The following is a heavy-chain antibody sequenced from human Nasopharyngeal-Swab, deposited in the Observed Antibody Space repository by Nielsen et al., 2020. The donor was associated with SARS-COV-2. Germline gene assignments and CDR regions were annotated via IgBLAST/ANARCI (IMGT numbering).Heavy chain of an antibody. J-gene: IGHJ4*02. CDR3: AATVTTGSYDFDY. Sequence: WVRQAPGQGLEWMGRIIPILGTANYAQKFQGRVTITADKSTSTAYMELSSLRSEDTAVYYCAATVTTGSYDFDYWGQGTLVTVSS. CDR2: IIPILGTA. D-gene: IGHD4-17*01. V-gene: IGHV1-69*08.